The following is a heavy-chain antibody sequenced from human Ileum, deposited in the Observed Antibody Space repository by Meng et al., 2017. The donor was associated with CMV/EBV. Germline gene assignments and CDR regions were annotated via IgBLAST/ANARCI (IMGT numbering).Heavy chain of an antibody. CDR3: AKDVGAMIVVRTYYYYYGMDV. V-gene: IGHV3-30*02. J-gene: IGHJ6*02. CDR2: IRYDGSNK. D-gene: IGHD3-22*01. Sequence: GESLKISCAASGFTFSDHYMHWVRQAPGKGLEWVAFIRYDGSNKYYADSVKGRFTISRDNSKNTLYLQMNSLRAEDTAVYYCAKDVGAMIVVRTYYYYYGMDVWGQGTTVTVSS. CDR1: GFTFSDHY.